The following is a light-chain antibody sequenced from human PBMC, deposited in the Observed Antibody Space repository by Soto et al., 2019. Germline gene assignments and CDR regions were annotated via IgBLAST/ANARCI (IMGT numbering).Light chain of an antibody. J-gene: IGKJ2*01. CDR3: QQYDNWPAYT. V-gene: IGKV3-15*01. Sequence: EIVMTQSPATLSVSPGERGTFSCRASQGVRSNLAWYQPKPGQAPRLLIYGASTKATGIPARFSGSGYGTNFSLTISGLQSEDFAVYYCQQYDNWPAYTFGQGTKLEIK. CDR1: QGVRSN. CDR2: GAS.